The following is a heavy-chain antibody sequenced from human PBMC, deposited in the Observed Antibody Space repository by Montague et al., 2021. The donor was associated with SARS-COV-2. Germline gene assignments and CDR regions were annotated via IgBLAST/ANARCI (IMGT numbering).Heavy chain of an antibody. CDR1: GFIFSNYG. Sequence: SRSLSLSASGFIFSNYGMHWVRQAPGKGLVWVSRINIDGSGTTYADSVKGRFTISRDNAKNTLYLQMNSLRAEDTAVYYCASWISGVAGTDYWGQGTLVTVSS. CDR3: ASWISGVAGTDY. CDR2: INIDGSGT. V-gene: IGHV3-74*01. D-gene: IGHD6-19*01. J-gene: IGHJ4*02.